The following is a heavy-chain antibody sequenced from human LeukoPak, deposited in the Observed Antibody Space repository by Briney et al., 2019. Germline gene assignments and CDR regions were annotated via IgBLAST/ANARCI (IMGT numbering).Heavy chain of an antibody. CDR1: GFTFSSYE. D-gene: IGHD6-13*01. CDR2: ISSSGSTI. Sequence: PGGSLRLSCAASGFTFSSYEMNWARQAPGKGLEWVSYISSSGSTIYYADSVKGRFTISRDNAKNSLYLQMNSLRAEDTAVYYCARVAGTSFDPWGQGTLVTVSS. CDR3: ARVAGTSFDP. J-gene: IGHJ5*02. V-gene: IGHV3-48*03.